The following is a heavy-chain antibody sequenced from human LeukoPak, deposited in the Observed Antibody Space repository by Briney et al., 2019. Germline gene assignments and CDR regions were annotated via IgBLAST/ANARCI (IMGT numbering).Heavy chain of an antibody. CDR1: GFTFSNYA. V-gene: IGHV3-64*01. CDR3: AKDRLSGWSNHWDC. D-gene: IGHD6-19*01. CDR2: IDGNGGST. Sequence: GGSLRLSCAASGFTFSNYAMHWVRQAPGRGLEYVSAIDGNGGSTYYENSVKGRFTISRDNSKNTLYLQMNSLRAEDTAVYYCAKDRLSGWSNHWDCWGHGTLVTVSS. J-gene: IGHJ4*01.